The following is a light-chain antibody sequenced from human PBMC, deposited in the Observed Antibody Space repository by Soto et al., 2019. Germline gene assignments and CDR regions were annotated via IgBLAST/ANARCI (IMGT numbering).Light chain of an antibody. CDR1: SSDVGNYDL. Sequence: QSVLTQPASVSGSPGQSITISCTGTSSDVGNYDLVSWYQQLPGKAPKFILYEGSKRPSGVSNRCSGSKSGNTASLTISGLQAEDEADYYCCSYAGSSTYVFGTGTKVTVL. CDR2: EGS. CDR3: CSYAGSSTYV. V-gene: IGLV2-23*01. J-gene: IGLJ1*01.